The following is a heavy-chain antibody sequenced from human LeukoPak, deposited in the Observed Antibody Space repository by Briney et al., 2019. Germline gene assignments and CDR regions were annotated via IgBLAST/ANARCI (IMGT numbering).Heavy chain of an antibody. Sequence: TGGSLRLSCAASGFTVSSNYMSWVRQEPGKGLEWVSVIYRGGSTDYADSVKGRFTISRDNSKNTLYLQMNSLRAEDTAVYYCARSMEASSYYYGMDVWGQGTTVTVCS. D-gene: IGHD2/OR15-2a*01. CDR1: GFTVSSNY. J-gene: IGHJ6*02. V-gene: IGHV3-66*01. CDR2: IYRGGST. CDR3: ARSMEASSYYYGMDV.